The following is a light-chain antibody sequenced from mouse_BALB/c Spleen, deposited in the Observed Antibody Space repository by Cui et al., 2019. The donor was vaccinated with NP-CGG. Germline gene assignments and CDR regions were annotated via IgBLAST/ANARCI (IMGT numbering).Light chain of an antibody. CDR3: ALWYSNHWV. Sequence: QAVVPQESALTTSPGETVPLTCRSSTGAVTTSNYANWVQEKPDHLFTGLIGGTHNRAPGVPARFSGSLIGDKAALTITGAKTEDEAIYFCALWYSNHWVFGGGTKLTVL. CDR2: GTH. J-gene: IGLJ1*01. CDR1: TGAVTTSNY. V-gene: IGLV1*01.